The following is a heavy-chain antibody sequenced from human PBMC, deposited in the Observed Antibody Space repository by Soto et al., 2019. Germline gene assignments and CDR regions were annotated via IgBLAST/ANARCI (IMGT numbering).Heavy chain of an antibody. CDR1: GFTFSSYA. CDR3: AKDWVPPAY. Sequence: VGSLRLSCAASGFTFSSYAMSWVRQAPGKGLEWVAGISASGGSTYYADSVKGRFTISRDNSKNTLYLQMNSLRAEDTAVYYCAKDWVPPAYWGQGTLVTVSS. J-gene: IGHJ4*02. D-gene: IGHD3-16*01. V-gene: IGHV3-23*01. CDR2: ISASGGST.